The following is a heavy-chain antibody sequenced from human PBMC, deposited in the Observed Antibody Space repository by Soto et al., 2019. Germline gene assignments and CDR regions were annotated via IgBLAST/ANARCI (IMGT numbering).Heavy chain of an antibody. CDR3: AKEQLAMTVVVADYFDS. D-gene: IGHD3-22*01. CDR1: GFTFSTYG. Sequence: ESGGGVVQPGKSLRLSCAASGFTFSTYGIHWVRQAPGKGLEWVALISYDGGSKYYGDSVKGRFIISRDNSHNTVSLQMNSLRADDTAVYFCAKEQLAMTVVVADYFDSWGQGTLVIVSS. CDR2: ISYDGGSK. J-gene: IGHJ4*02. V-gene: IGHV3-30*18.